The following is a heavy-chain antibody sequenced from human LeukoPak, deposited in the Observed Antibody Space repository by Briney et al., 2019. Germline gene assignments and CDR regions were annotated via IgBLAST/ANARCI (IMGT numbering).Heavy chain of an antibody. D-gene: IGHD5-24*01. J-gene: IGHJ6*02. CDR2: ISYDGSNK. Sequence: PGGSLRLSCAASGFTFSSYAMHWVRQAPGKGLEWVAVISYDGSNKYYADSVKGRFTISRDNSKNTLYLQMNSLRAEDTAVYYCAINGVATIPVYYGMDVWGQGTTVTVSS. V-gene: IGHV3-30-3*01. CDR3: AINGVATIPVYYGMDV. CDR1: GFTFSSYA.